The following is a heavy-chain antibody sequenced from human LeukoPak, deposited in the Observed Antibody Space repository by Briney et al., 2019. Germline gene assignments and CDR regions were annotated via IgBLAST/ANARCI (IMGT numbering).Heavy chain of an antibody. CDR2: IYYSGST. CDR1: GDSISGYY. CDR3: ASPRGDDSGGYYTWYFHH. V-gene: IGHV4-59*08. J-gene: IGHJ1*01. D-gene: IGHD3-22*01. Sequence: SETLSLTCTVSGDSISGYYWNWIRQPPGKGLEWIGYIYYSGSTSYNPSPKSRVTISVDTSKNQFSLKLSSVTAADTAVYFCASPRGDDSGGYYTWYFHHWGQGILVTVSS.